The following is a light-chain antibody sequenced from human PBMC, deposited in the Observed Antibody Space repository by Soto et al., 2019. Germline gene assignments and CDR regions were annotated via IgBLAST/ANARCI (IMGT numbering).Light chain of an antibody. Sequence: QSVLTQPPSASGTPGQRVTISCSGSSSNIGSNTVNWYQQLPGTAPKLLIYSNNQRPSGVPDRFSGSKSGTSASLAISGLQSEDEADYYCAAWDDSLNGPLFGGGTQLTV. CDR1: SSNIGSNT. CDR3: AAWDDSLNGPL. CDR2: SNN. J-gene: IGLJ2*01. V-gene: IGLV1-44*01.